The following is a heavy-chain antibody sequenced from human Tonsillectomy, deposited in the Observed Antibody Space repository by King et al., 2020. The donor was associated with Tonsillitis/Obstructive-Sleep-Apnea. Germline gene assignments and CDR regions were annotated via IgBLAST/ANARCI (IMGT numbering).Heavy chain of an antibody. J-gene: IGHJ4*02. CDR1: GGSCSGYY. V-gene: IGHV4-34*01. D-gene: IGHD3-22*01. CDR2: INHSAST. Sequence: VQLQQWGAGLLKPSETLSLTCAVYGGSCSGYYWSWIRQPPGKGLEWIGEINHSASTNYNPSLKSRVTISVDTSKNQFSLKLSSVTAADTAVYYCASGGSSYDSSGYYPLYYFDYWGQGTLVTVSS. CDR3: ASGGSSYDSSGYYPLYYFDY.